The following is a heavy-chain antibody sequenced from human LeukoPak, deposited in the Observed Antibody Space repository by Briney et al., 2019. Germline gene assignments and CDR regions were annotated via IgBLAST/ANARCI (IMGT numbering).Heavy chain of an antibody. V-gene: IGHV3-21*01. J-gene: IGHJ4*02. CDR2: ISSSSSYI. Sequence: GGSLRLSCAASGFTFSSYSMNWVRQAPGKGLEWVSSISSSSSYIYYADSVKGRFTISRDNAKNSLYLQMNSLRAEDTAVYYCARFDSSYYYDSSGPYYFDYWGQGTLVTVSS. CDR1: GFTFSSYS. CDR3: ARFDSSYYYDSSGPYYFDY. D-gene: IGHD3-22*01.